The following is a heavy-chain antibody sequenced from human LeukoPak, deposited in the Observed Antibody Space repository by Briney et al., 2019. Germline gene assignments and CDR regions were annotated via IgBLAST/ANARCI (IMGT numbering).Heavy chain of an antibody. CDR1: GYTFSGYY. CDR2: INPNSGGT. CDR3: ARAGYYYYYYMDV. Sequence: ASVKVSCKASGYTFSGYYIHWVRQAPGQGLEWMGWINPNSGGTNYAQKFQGRVTMTRDTSISTAYMELRSLRSDDTAVYYCARAGYYYYYYMDVWGKGTTVTVSS. V-gene: IGHV1-2*02. J-gene: IGHJ6*03.